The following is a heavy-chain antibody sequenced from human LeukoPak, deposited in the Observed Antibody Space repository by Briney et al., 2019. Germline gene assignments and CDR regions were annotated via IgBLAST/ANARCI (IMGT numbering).Heavy chain of an antibody. V-gene: IGHV3-30*02. J-gene: IGHJ3*02. CDR2: IRYDGSNK. Sequence: GGSLRLSCAASGFTFSSYGMHWVRQAPGKGLEWVAFIRYDGSNKYYADSVKGRFTISRDNSKNTLYLQMNSLRAEDTAVYYCAKDLGIAAYYDAVDIWGQGTMVTVSS. CDR3: AKDLGIAAYYDAVDI. D-gene: IGHD6-13*01. CDR1: GFTFSSYG.